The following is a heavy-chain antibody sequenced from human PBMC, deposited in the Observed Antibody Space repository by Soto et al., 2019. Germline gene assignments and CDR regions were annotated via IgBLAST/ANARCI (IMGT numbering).Heavy chain of an antibody. CDR1: GGTFSSYA. CDR2: IIPIFGTA. CDR3: ARGPYYYDSSGYPDPPYYFDY. J-gene: IGHJ4*02. V-gene: IGHV1-69*13. D-gene: IGHD3-22*01. Sequence: SVKVSCKASGGTFSSYAISWVRQAPGQGLEWMGGIIPIFGTANYAQKFQGRVTITADESTSTAYMELSSLRSEDTAVYYCARGPYYYDSSGYPDPPYYFDYWGQGTLVTVSS.